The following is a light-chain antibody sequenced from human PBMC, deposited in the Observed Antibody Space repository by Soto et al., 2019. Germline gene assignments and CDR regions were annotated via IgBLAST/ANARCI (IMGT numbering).Light chain of an antibody. CDR2: TAS. CDR3: QQSYSIPHT. Sequence: DIQMTQSPSSLSASVGDRVTITSRASQSITNYLNWYQQKPGEVPKLLIYTASSLQSGVPSRFSGSGSGTDFTLTISSLQPEDFATYYCQQSYSIPHTFGQGTKLEIK. CDR1: QSITNY. V-gene: IGKV1-39*01. J-gene: IGKJ2*01.